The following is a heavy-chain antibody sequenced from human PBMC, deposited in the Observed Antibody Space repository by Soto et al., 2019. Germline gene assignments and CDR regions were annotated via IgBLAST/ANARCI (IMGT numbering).Heavy chain of an antibody. CDR2: IIPIFGTA. D-gene: IGHD3-22*01. V-gene: IGHV1-69*01. CDR1: GGTFSSYA. CDR3: AREGGLGKHYYDSSGYLNYAFDI. J-gene: IGHJ3*02. Sequence: QVQLVQSGAEVKKPGSSVKVSSKASGGTFSSYAISWVRQAPGKGLEWMGGIIPIFGTANYAQKFQGRVTISADESTSTAYMELSSLRSEDTAVYYCAREGGLGKHYYDSSGYLNYAFDIWGQGTMVTVSS.